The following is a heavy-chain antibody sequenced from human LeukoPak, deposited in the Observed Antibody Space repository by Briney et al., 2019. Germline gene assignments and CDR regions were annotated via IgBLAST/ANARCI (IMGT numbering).Heavy chain of an antibody. Sequence: GGSLRLSCAASGFTFSSYWMNWVRQAPGKGLEWVANIKQDGSEKYYVDSVKGRFTISRDSAKNSLYLQMNSLRAEDTAVYYCAITGSYSGLLLEDWFDPWGQGTLVTVSS. CDR1: GFTFSSYW. V-gene: IGHV3-7*01. J-gene: IGHJ5*02. D-gene: IGHD3-22*01. CDR3: AITGSYSGLLLEDWFDP. CDR2: IKQDGSEK.